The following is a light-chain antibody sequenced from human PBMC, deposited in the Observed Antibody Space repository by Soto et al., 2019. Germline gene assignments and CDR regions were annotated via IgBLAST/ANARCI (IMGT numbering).Light chain of an antibody. CDR3: CSYAGSYPWV. Sequence: QSALTQPRSVSGSPGQSVTISCTGTSSDVGGYNFVSWYQQHPGKAPKLMIYGVTKRPSGVSDRFSGSKSGNTASLTISGLQAEDEADYYCCSYAGSYPWVFGGGTKVTVL. J-gene: IGLJ3*02. V-gene: IGLV2-11*01. CDR1: SSDVGGYNF. CDR2: GVT.